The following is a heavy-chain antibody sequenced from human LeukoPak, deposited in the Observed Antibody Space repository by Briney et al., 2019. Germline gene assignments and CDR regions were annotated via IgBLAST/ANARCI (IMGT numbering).Heavy chain of an antibody. CDR2: IYSGGST. Sequence: GSSLRLSCADPGFTCSSNYISSVRQAPVQGLQSVSVIYSGGSTYCADSVKVRFTISRDNSKNTLDLQMNSLRAEDTAVYYCAKASSSSWYVLGNWGRGTLVTGSS. V-gene: IGHV3-53*01. CDR1: GFTCSSNY. J-gene: IGHJ4*02. CDR3: AKASSSSWYVLGN. D-gene: IGHD6-13*01.